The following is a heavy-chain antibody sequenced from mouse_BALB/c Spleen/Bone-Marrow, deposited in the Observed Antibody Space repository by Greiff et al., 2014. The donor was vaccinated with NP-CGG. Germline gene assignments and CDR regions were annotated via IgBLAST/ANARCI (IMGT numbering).Heavy chain of an antibody. CDR3: ARDGKGPYAMDY. Sequence: VQLQQPGPELVKPGASMKISCKASGYSFTGYTMNWVKQSHGKNLEWIGLINPYNGGTSYNQKFKGKAALTVDKSSNTVYMELLSLTSEDSAVYYCARDGKGPYAMDYWGQGTSVTVSS. J-gene: IGHJ4*01. CDR1: GYSFTGYT. CDR2: INPYNGGT. D-gene: IGHD2-1*01. V-gene: IGHV1-18*01.